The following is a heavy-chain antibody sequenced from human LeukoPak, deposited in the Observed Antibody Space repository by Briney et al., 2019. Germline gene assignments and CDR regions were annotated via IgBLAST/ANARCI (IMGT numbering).Heavy chain of an antibody. V-gene: IGHV3-21*01. D-gene: IGHD3-3*01. CDR1: GFTFSSYS. CDR2: ISSSSSYI. CDR3: ARERDFWSGYYSYYYYMDV. Sequence: GGSLRLSCAASGFTFSSYSMNWVRQAPGKGLEWFSSISSSSSYIYYADSVKGRFTISRDNAKNSLYLQMNSLRAEDTAVYYCARERDFWSGYYSYYYYMDVWGKGTTVTVSS. J-gene: IGHJ6*03.